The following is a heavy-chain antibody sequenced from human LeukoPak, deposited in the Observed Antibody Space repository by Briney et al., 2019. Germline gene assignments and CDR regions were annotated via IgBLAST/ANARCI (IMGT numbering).Heavy chain of an antibody. J-gene: IGHJ4*02. CDR2: IRYDGSNK. CDR1: GFTFSSYG. Sequence: GGSRRLSCAASGFTFSSYGMHWVRQAPGKGLEWVAFIRYDGSNKYYADSVKGRFTISRDNAKNSLYLQMNSLRAEDTAVYYCAGHIVLMAHELNWYYFDYWGQGTLVTVSS. V-gene: IGHV3-30*02. CDR3: AGHIVLMAHELNWYYFDY. D-gene: IGHD2-8*01.